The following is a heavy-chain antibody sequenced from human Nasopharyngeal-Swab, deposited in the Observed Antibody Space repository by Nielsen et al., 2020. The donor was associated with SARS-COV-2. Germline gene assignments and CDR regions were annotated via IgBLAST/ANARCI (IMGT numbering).Heavy chain of an antibody. D-gene: IGHD6-13*01. CDR3: ARAFVSSWPYYYYYGMDV. CDR2: INTNTGNP. Sequence: WVRHDSGRWLVGMGWINTNTGNPTYAQGFTGRFVFSLDTSVSTAYLQISSLKAEDTAVYYCARAFVSSWPYYYYYGMDVWGQGTTVTVSS. J-gene: IGHJ6*02. V-gene: IGHV7-4-1*02.